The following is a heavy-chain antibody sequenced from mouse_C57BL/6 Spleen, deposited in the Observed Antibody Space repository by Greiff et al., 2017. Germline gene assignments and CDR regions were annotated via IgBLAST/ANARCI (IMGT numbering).Heavy chain of an antibody. CDR2: IDPSDSYT. CDR1: GYTFTSYW. Sequence: VQLQQPGAELVKPGASVKLSCKASGYTFTSYWMQWVKQRPGQGLEWIGEIDPSDSYTNYNQKFKGKATLTVDTSSSTAYMQLSSLTSEDSAVYYCARKSLLLRDFDYWGQGTTLTVSS. D-gene: IGHD1-1*01. J-gene: IGHJ2*01. V-gene: IGHV1-50*01. CDR3: ARKSLLLRDFDY.